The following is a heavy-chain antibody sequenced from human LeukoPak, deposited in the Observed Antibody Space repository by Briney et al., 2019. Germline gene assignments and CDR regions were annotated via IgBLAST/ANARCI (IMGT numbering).Heavy chain of an antibody. CDR3: ASFTSSGYSSGWYQGRWPEGVDY. Sequence: GGSLRLSCAASGFTFSSYGMHWVRQASGKGLEWVAFIRYDGSNKYYADSVKGRFTISRDNSKNTLYLQMNSLRAEDTAVYYCASFTSSGYSSGWYQGRWPEGVDYWGQGTLATVSS. CDR1: GFTFSSYG. D-gene: IGHD6-19*01. J-gene: IGHJ4*02. V-gene: IGHV3-30*02. CDR2: IRYDGSNK.